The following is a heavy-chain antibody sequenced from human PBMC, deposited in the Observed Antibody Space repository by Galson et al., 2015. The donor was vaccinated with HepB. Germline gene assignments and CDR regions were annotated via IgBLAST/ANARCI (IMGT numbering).Heavy chain of an antibody. CDR1: GFTFSSYS. V-gene: IGHV3-21*01. Sequence: SLRLSCAASGFTFSSYSMNWVRQAPGKGLEWVSSISSSSSYIYYADSVKGRFTISRDNAKNSLYLQMNSLRAEDTAVYYCARDNYYDSSGYYYGGYYYYGMDVWGQGTTVTVSS. J-gene: IGHJ6*02. CDR2: ISSSSSYI. D-gene: IGHD3-22*01. CDR3: ARDNYYDSSGYYYGGYYYYGMDV.